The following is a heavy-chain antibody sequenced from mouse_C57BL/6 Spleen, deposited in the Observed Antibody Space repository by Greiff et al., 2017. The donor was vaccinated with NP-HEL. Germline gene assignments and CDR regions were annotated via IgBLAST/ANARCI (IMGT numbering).Heavy chain of an antibody. J-gene: IGHJ3*01. D-gene: IGHD2-5*01. CDR2: ISSGGSYT. CDR1: GFTFSSYG. Sequence: DVQLVESGGDLVKPGGSLKLSCAASGFTFSSYGMSWVRQTPDKRLEWVATISSGGSYTYYPDSVKGRFTISRDNAKNTLYLQMSSLKSEDTAMYYCARDYSNYDWFAYWGQGTLVTVSA. V-gene: IGHV5-6*01. CDR3: ARDYSNYDWFAY.